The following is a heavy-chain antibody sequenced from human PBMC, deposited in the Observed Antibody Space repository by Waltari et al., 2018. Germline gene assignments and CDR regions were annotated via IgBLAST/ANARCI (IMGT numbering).Heavy chain of an antibody. J-gene: IGHJ5*02. Sequence: QVQLQESGPGLVKPSETLSLTCTVSGGSISNYIWSWIRQPPGQGLEWIGYIYTSGSTNYNPSLKSRVTISVDTSKNQFSLKLSSVTAADTAVYYCARVPKEESSGYYRRNWFDPWGQGTLVTVSS. V-gene: IGHV4-4*09. CDR3: ARVPKEESSGYYRRNWFDP. CDR2: IYTSGST. CDR1: GGSISNYI. D-gene: IGHD3-22*01.